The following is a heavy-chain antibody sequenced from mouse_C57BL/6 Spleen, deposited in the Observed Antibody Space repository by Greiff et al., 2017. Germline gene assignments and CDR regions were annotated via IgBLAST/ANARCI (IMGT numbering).Heavy chain of an antibody. CDR2: IRNKANNHAT. V-gene: IGHV6-6*01. Sequence: EVKLQESGGGLVQPGGSMKLSCAASGFTFSDAWMDWVRQSPEKGLEWVAEIRNKANNHATYYAESVKGRFTISRDDSKSSVYLQMNSLRAEDTGMYYCTTYYDYDEGGYFDVWGTGTTVTVSS. CDR3: TTYYDYDEGGYFDV. CDR1: GFTFSDAW. D-gene: IGHD2-4*01. J-gene: IGHJ1*03.